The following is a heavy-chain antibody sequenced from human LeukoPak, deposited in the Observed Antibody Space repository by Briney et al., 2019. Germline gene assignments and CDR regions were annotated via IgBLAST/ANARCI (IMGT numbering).Heavy chain of an antibody. D-gene: IGHD6-19*01. CDR3: AKDRVRDNGWDIDY. Sequence: GGSLRLSCAASGFTFDDYGMSWVRQAPGKGLEWVSGFSAAGTYYADSVKGRFTTSRDDSKNTIYLQMNSLTAEDTGVYYCAKDRVRDNGWDIDYWGQGTLVTVSS. J-gene: IGHJ4*02. V-gene: IGHV3-23*01. CDR2: FSAAGT. CDR1: GFTFDDYG.